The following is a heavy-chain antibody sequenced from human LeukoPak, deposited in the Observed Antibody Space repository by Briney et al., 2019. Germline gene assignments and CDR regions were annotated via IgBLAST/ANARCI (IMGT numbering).Heavy chain of an antibody. V-gene: IGHV3-48*04. J-gene: IGHJ4*02. CDR1: GFTFSSYG. CDR3: ARETYYYDRYFDY. D-gene: IGHD3-22*01. Sequence: GGSLRLSCAASGFTFSSYGMNWVRQAPGKGLEWVSYISSSGSTIYYADSVKGRFTISRDNAKNSLYLQMNSLRAEDTAVYYCARETYYYDRYFDYWGQGTLVTVSS. CDR2: ISSSGSTI.